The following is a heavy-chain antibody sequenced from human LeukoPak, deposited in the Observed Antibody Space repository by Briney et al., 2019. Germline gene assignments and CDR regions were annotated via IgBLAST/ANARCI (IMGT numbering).Heavy chain of an antibody. CDR2: SNSDGSTT. CDR3: ARGGATRAFDI. J-gene: IGHJ3*02. V-gene: IGHV3-74*01. CDR1: GFTFSSYS. Sequence: GGSLRLSCAASGFTFSSYSMNWVRQAPGKGLEWVSRSNSDGSTTTYADSVKGRFTISRDNAKNTLYLQMNSLRAEDTAVYYCARGGATRAFDIWGQGTMVTVSS. D-gene: IGHD1-26*01.